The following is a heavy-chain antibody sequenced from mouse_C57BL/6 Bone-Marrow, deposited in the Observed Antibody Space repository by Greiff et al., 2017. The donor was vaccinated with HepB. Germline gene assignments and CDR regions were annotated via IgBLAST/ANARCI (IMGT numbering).Heavy chain of an antibody. J-gene: IGHJ3*01. CDR2: SRNKANDYTT. V-gene: IGHV7-1*01. Sequence: EVQVVDSGGGLVQSGRSLRLSCATSGFTFSDFYMEWVRQAPGKGLEWIAGSRNKANDYTTEYSASGKGRFIVSRDTSQSILYLQMNALRAEDTAIYYCAREGDYAPFAYWGQGTLVTVSA. CDR1: GFTFSDFY. CDR3: AREGDYAPFAY. D-gene: IGHD2-4*01.